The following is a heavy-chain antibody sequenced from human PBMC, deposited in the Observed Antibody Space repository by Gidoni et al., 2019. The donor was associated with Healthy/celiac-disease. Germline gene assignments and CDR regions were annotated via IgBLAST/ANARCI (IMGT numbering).Heavy chain of an antibody. D-gene: IGHD2-21*01. CDR3: ARESDRYFDL. Sequence: QVQLVQSGAEVKKPGASVTVSCTSSGYTFTSYYMHWVRQAPGQGLEWMGIINPSGGSTSYAQKFQGRVTMTRDTSTSTVYMELSSLRSEDTAVYYCARESDRYFDLWGRGTLVTVSS. J-gene: IGHJ2*01. CDR2: INPSGGST. V-gene: IGHV1-46*01. CDR1: GYTFTSYY.